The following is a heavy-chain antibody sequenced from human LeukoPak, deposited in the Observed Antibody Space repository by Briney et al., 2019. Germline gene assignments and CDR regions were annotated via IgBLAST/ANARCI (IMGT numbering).Heavy chain of an antibody. CDR1: GGSFSGYY. J-gene: IGHJ6*03. CDR2: INHSGST. Sequence: PSETLSLTCAVYGGSFSGYYWSWIRQPPGKGLEWIGEINHSGSTNYNPSLKGRVTISVDTSKNQFSLKLSSVTAADTAVYYCARDFYYYDSTERSGVRVCYMDVWGKGTTVTVSS. CDR3: ARDFYYYDSTERSGVRVCYMDV. D-gene: IGHD3-22*01. V-gene: IGHV4-34*01.